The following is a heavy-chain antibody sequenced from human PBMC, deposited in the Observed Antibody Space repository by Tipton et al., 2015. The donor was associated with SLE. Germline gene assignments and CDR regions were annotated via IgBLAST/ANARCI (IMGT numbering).Heavy chain of an antibody. CDR3: ARGPYDFWSGSDMDV. CDR1: GGSISSYY. CDR2: IYYSGST. V-gene: IGHV4-59*12. Sequence: TLSLTCTVSGGSISSYYWSWIRQPPGKGLEWIGYIYYSGSTNYNPSLKSRVTMSVDTSKNQFSLKLSSVTAADTAVYYCARGPYDFWSGSDMDVWGQGTTVTVSS. J-gene: IGHJ6*02. D-gene: IGHD3-3*01.